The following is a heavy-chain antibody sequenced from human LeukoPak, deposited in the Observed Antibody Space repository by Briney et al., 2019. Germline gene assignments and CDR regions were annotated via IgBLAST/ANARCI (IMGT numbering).Heavy chain of an antibody. Sequence: GSLRLSCAASGFTFSSYAMNWVRQPPGKGLEWIGEINHSGSTNYNPSLKSRVTISVDTSKNQLSLKLSSVTAADTAVYYCARGSSWFAFFDYWGQGTLVTVSS. CDR1: GFTFSSYA. CDR3: ARGSSWFAFFDY. V-gene: IGHV4-34*01. D-gene: IGHD6-13*01. CDR2: INHSGST. J-gene: IGHJ4*02.